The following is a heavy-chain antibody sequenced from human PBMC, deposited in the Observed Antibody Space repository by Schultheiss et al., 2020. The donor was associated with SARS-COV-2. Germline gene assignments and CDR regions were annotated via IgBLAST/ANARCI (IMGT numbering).Heavy chain of an antibody. CDR2: ISSNGGST. J-gene: IGHJ5*02. CDR3: VKGRYYDFWSGLTWFDP. Sequence: GESLKISCSASGFTFSSYAMHWVRQAPGKGLEYVSAISSNGGSTYYADSVKGRFVISRDNSKNTLYLQMSSLRAEDTAVYYCVKGRYYDFWSGLTWFDPWGQGTLVTVSS. D-gene: IGHD3-3*01. V-gene: IGHV3-64D*06. CDR1: GFTFSSYA.